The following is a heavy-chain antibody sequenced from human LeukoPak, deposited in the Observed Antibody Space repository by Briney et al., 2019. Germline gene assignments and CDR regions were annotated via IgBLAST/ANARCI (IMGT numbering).Heavy chain of an antibody. V-gene: IGHV3-48*03. J-gene: IGHJ6*03. CDR1: GFTFSSYE. CDR3: AKCILTGYYKGYMDV. CDR2: ISSSGSTI. Sequence: PGGSLRLSCAASGFTFSSYEMNWVRQAPGKGLEWVSYISSSGSTIYYADSVKGRFTISRDNAKKSLYLQMNSLRAEDTAVYYCAKCILTGYYKGYMDVWGKGTTVTISS. D-gene: IGHD3-9*01.